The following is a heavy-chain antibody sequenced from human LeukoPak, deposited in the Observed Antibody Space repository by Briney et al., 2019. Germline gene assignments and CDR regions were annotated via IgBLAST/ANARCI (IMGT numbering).Heavy chain of an antibody. CDR3: ARAPTSISHPKWFDS. Sequence: GESLKISCPGSTYSFSSYWIGWVRHVPGKGLEWMGIIYPGDYDTRYSPSFQGQVTISVDKSISTAYLQWNTLKDSDTAIYYCARAPTSISHPKWFDSWGQGTLVTVSS. CDR2: IYPGDYDT. CDR1: TYSFSSYW. J-gene: IGHJ5*01. V-gene: IGHV5-51*01. D-gene: IGHD2-2*01.